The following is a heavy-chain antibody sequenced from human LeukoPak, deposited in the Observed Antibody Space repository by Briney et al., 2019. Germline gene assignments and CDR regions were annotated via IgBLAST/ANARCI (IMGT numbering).Heavy chain of an antibody. CDR1: GFTFSSYS. D-gene: IGHD4-17*01. CDR3: ARESPTVTSNYDY. J-gene: IGHJ4*02. V-gene: IGHV3-21*01. CDR2: ISSSSSYI. Sequence: GGSLRLSCAASGFTFSSYSMNWVRQAPGKGLEWVSSISSSSSYIYYAVSVKGRFTISRDNAKNSLYLQMNSLRAEDTAVYYCARESPTVTSNYDYWGQGTLVTVSS.